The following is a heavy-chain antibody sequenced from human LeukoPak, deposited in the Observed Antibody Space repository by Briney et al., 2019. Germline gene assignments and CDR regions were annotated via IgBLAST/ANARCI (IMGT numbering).Heavy chain of an antibody. CDR1: GFTFSNYA. D-gene: IGHD6-13*01. CDR2: ISNDGSKR. Sequence: GGSLRLSCVVSGFTFSNYAMHWVRQAPGKGLEWVAVISNDGSKRHYADAVKGRLSISRDNSENALSLQFNSLRGDDTAVYYCAKGDGGSSSWYDFYFYGVDVWGKGTAVTVSS. CDR3: AKGDGGSSSWYDFYFYGVDV. J-gene: IGHJ6*04. V-gene: IGHV3-30*18.